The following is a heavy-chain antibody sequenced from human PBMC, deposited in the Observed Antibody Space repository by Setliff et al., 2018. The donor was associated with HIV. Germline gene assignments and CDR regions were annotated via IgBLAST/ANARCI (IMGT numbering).Heavy chain of an antibody. Sequence: ETLRLSCAASGFTFSSYSMNWVRQAPGKGLEWVSYISSSSSTIYYADSVKGRFTISRDNAKNSLYLQMNSLRAEDTAVYYCARSRAAGFDYWGQGTLVTVSS. D-gene: IGHD6-13*01. J-gene: IGHJ4*02. CDR1: GFTFSSYS. CDR2: ISSSSSTI. CDR3: ARSRAAGFDY. V-gene: IGHV3-48*01.